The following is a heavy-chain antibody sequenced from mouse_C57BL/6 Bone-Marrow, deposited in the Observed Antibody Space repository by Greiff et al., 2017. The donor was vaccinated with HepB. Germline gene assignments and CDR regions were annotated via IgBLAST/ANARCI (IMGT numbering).Heavy chain of an antibody. CDR3: ARSVYDYDLFAY. J-gene: IGHJ3*01. CDR1: GYTFTSYW. CDR2: IDPSDSYT. Sequence: VQLQQSGAELVMPGASVKLSCKASGYTFTSYWMHWVKQRHGQGLEWIGEIDPSDSYTNYNQKFKGKSTLTVDKSSSTAYMQLSSLTSEDSAVYYCARSVYDYDLFAYWGQGTLVTVSA. V-gene: IGHV1-69*01. D-gene: IGHD2-4*01.